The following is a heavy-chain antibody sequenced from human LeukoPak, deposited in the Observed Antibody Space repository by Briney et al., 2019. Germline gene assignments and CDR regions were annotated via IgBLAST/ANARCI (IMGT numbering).Heavy chain of an antibody. D-gene: IGHD3-3*01. CDR3: TTVRDFWSGYYGG. CDR2: IKSKTDGGTT. V-gene: IGHV3-15*01. Sequence: GGSLRLSCAVSGFTFSSYGMHWVRQAPGKGLEWVGRIKSKTDGGTTDYAAPVKGRFTISRDDSKNTLYLQMNSLKTEDTAVYYCTTVRDFWSGYYGGWGQGTLVTVSS. J-gene: IGHJ4*02. CDR1: GFTFSSYG.